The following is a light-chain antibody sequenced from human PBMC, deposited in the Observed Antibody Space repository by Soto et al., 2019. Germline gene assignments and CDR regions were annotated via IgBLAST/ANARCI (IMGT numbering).Light chain of an antibody. V-gene: IGKV3-20*01. CDR1: QSVSSSY. J-gene: IGKJ2*01. CDR2: GAS. Sequence: EIVLTQSPGTLSLSPGERATVSCRASQSVSSSYLAWYQQKPGQAPRLLIYGASIRATGIPDRFSGSGSGADFTLTISRLEPEDFAEYYCQQYGSSPYTFGQGTKLEIK. CDR3: QQYGSSPYT.